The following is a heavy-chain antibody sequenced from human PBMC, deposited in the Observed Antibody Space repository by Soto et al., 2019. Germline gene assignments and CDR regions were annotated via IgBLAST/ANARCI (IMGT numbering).Heavy chain of an antibody. CDR3: AREGGESSDGLYYFDS. V-gene: IGHV4-30-4*01. CDR1: GGSTSSDNY. Sequence: SETLSLTCTVSGGSTSSDNYWSWIRQPPGKGLEWIGHIYYSGNTDYNPSLKSRLAISIDTSKNQFSLKLSSVTAADTAVYFCAREGGESSDGLYYFDSCGQGSLVTVSS. D-gene: IGHD3-16*01. J-gene: IGHJ4*02. CDR2: IYYSGNT.